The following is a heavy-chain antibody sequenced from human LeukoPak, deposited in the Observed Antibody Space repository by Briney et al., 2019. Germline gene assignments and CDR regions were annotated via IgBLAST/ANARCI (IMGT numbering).Heavy chain of an antibody. CDR3: ASSSWSSTNWYFDL. D-gene: IGHD6-13*01. Sequence: SETLSLTCTVSGGSISSYYWSWIRQPPGKGLEWIGYIYYSGSTNYNPSLKSRVTISVDTSKNQFSLKLSSVTAADTAVYYCASSSWSSTNWYFDLWGRGTLVTVSS. CDR1: GGSISSYY. CDR2: IYYSGST. J-gene: IGHJ2*01. V-gene: IGHV4-59*08.